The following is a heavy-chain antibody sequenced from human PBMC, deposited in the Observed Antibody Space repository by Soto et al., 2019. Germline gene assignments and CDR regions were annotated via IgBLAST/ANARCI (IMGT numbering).Heavy chain of an antibody. CDR2: IYYSGST. V-gene: IGHV4-59*01. J-gene: IGHJ5*02. CDR3: ARDRRLNWFDP. Sequence: PSETLSLTCTVSGGSISSYYWSWIWQPPGKGLEWIGYIYYSGSTNYNPSLKSRVTISVDTSKNQFSLKLSSVTAADTAVYYCARDRRLNWFDPWGQGTLVTVSS. CDR1: GGSISSYY. D-gene: IGHD6-25*01.